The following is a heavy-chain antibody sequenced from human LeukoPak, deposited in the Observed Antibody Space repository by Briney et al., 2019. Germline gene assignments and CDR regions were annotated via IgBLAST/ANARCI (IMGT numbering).Heavy chain of an antibody. D-gene: IGHD3-10*01. CDR2: ISSSSYI. J-gene: IGHJ4*02. Sequence: GGSLRLSCAASGFTFSSYSMNWVRQAPGKGLEWVSPISSSSYIYYADSVKGRFTNSRDNAKNSLYLQMNSLRAEDTAVYYCARDFYNYGSSHFDYWAREPWSPSPQ. CDR1: GFTFSSYS. V-gene: IGHV3-21*01. CDR3: ARDFYNYGSSHFDY.